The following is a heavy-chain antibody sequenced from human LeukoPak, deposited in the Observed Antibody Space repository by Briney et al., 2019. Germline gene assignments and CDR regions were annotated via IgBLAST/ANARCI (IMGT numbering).Heavy chain of an antibody. CDR3: ARRRDLYSGSYYPFDY. D-gene: IGHD1-26*01. CDR1: GYTFTNYW. Sequence: GESLKISCQASGYTFTNYWIGWVRQMPGKGLEWMGIVYPGDSDTRYSPSFEGQVTISADKSISTAYLQWSSLKASDTAMYYCARRRDLYSGSYYPFDYWGQGTLVTVSS. CDR2: VYPGDSDT. J-gene: IGHJ4*02. V-gene: IGHV5-51*01.